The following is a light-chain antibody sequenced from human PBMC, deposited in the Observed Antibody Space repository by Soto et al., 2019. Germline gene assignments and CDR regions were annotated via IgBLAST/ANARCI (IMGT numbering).Light chain of an antibody. V-gene: IGKV1-6*02. CDR1: QDISND. CDR2: AAS. Sequence: AIQLPQSPSSLSASVGDRITITCRASQDISNDLGWFQQKPGKAPKLLIYAASILQTGVPSRFSGSGSGSAFSLTITSLQPEDFATYYCLQDYSSPIAFGQGTRLEIK. J-gene: IGKJ5*01. CDR3: LQDYSSPIA.